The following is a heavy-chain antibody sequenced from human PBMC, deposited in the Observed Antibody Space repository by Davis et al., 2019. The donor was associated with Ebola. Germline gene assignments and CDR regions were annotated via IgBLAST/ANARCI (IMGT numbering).Heavy chain of an antibody. J-gene: IGHJ5*02. V-gene: IGHV3-23*01. CDR1: GFTVSDSY. CDR3: AKGNYDSSGYWGYWFDP. CDR2: ISGSGAST. Sequence: AGSLTLSCAVSGFTVSDSYMSWVCQAPGKGPEWVSSISGSGASTYYADSVKGRFTISRDNSEDTLFLQMNSLRVEDTAIYYCAKGNYDSSGYWGYWFDPWGQGTLVTVSS. D-gene: IGHD3-22*01.